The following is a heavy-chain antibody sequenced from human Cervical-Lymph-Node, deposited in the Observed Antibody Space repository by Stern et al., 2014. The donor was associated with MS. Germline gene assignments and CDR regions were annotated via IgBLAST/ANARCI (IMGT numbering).Heavy chain of an antibody. CDR2: ISSSSSTI. CDR3: ASGGDYDAFDI. D-gene: IGHD4-17*01. V-gene: IGHV3-48*01. Sequence: EVQLVQSGGGLVQPGGSLRLSCAASGFTFSSYSMNWVRQAPGKGLEWVSYISSSSSTIYYADSVKGRFTISRDNAKNSLYLQMNSLRAEDTAVYYCASGGDYDAFDIWGQGTMVTVSS. CDR1: GFTFSSYS. J-gene: IGHJ3*02.